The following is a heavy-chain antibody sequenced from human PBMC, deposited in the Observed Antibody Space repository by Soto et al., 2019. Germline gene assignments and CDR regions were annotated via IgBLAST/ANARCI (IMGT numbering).Heavy chain of an antibody. D-gene: IGHD3-9*01. CDR2: IIPMFHTP. Sequence: QVQVLQSGAEVKKPGSAVKVSCKTSGGSFTSYAITWVRQAPGQGLEWMGGIIPMFHTPNYAPKVQDRVTIAEDKSTNTAYMELRNVTSDDSALYFCAIDSAPRGFAWFFELWGRGNLVTVSS. CDR3: AIDSAPRGFAWFFEL. V-gene: IGHV1-69*06. CDR1: GGSFTSYA. J-gene: IGHJ2*01.